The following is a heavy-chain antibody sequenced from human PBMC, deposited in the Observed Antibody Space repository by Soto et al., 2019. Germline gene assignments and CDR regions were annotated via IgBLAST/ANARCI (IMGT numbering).Heavy chain of an antibody. Sequence: QVQVVESGGGVVQPGTSLRLSCAASGFSFRTYGMHWVRQAPGKGLEWVAGISHDGSNKYYADAVQGRVSISRDNPKKTLYLQMSSLRAEDTAVYYCAKSPTQKYKFEGSWDYYFDSWGQGTLVAVSS. CDR3: AKSPTQKYKFEGSWDYYFDS. J-gene: IGHJ4*02. CDR1: GFSFRTYG. D-gene: IGHD1-1*01. CDR2: ISHDGSNK. V-gene: IGHV3-30*18.